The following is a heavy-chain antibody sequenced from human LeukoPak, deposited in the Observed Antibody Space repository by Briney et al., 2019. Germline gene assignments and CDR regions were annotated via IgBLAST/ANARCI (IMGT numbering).Heavy chain of an antibody. D-gene: IGHD3-10*01. CDR3: ASQMIGSWDAFDI. CDR1: GGSISSYC. CDR2: IYYSGST. V-gene: IGHV4-59*01. Sequence: SETLSLTCTVSGGSISSYCWSWIRQPPGKGLEWIGYIYYSGSTNYNPSLKSRVTISVDTSKNQFSLKLSSVTAADTAVYYCASQMIGSWDAFDIWGQGTMVTVSS. J-gene: IGHJ3*02.